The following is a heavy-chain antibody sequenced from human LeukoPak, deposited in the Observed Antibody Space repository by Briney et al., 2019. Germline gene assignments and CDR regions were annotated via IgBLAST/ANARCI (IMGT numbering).Heavy chain of an antibody. CDR1: GGTFSSYA. D-gene: IGHD3-3*01. CDR2: IIPIFGTA. Sequence: ASVKVSCKASGGTFSSYAISWVRQAPGQGLEWMGGIIPIFGTANYAQKFQGRVTITADKSTSTAYMELSSLRSEDKAVYYCARDQGATIFGVVIMGAFDIWGQGTMVTVSS. CDR3: ARDQGATIFGVVIMGAFDI. J-gene: IGHJ3*02. V-gene: IGHV1-69*06.